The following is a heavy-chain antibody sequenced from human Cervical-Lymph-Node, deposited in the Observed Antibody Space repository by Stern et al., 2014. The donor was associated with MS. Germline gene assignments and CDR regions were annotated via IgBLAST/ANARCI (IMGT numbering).Heavy chain of an antibody. CDR2: VNPDSGTT. D-gene: IGHD1-14*01. V-gene: IGHV1-8*01. Sequence: VQLVESGAEARMPGASVKVTCKTSGYRFTTYDFNWVRQAPGQGLEWMGWVNPDSGTTGYAPKFQGRLTLTTTTSLKTTSMELRSPRPDDTAVYYCARGGRGAFDVWGQGTTVTVSS. CDR1: GYRFTTYD. CDR3: ARGGRGAFDV. J-gene: IGHJ3*01.